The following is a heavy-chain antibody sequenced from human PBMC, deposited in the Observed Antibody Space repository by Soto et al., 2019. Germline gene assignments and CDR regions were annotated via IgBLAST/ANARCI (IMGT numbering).Heavy chain of an antibody. D-gene: IGHD2-21*01. Sequence: VQLVESGGGLVQPGGSLRLSCAASGFIFSSYDMHWVRQATGTGLEWVSAIDIAGDTYYPDSVKGRFTISREKAKNSLYLQMNSLRADDTAWYYSARAARLLQSSYFDLWGRVTLFTAAS. J-gene: IGHJ2*01. CDR2: IDIAGDT. CDR1: GFIFSSYD. CDR3: ARAARLLQSSYFDL. V-gene: IGHV3-13*01.